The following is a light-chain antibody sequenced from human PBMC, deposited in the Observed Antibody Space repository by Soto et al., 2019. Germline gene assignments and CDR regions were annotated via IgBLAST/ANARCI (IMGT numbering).Light chain of an antibody. J-gene: IGKJ4*01. V-gene: IGKV3-20*01. Sequence: EIVLTQSPGTLSLSPGERATLSCRASQSVDSSYLAWYQQKPGQAPRLVIYGASSRATGIPDRFSGSGSGTDFTLTISRLELEDFAVYYCQQYGSSPLTFGGGTKVEIK. CDR3: QQYGSSPLT. CDR2: GAS. CDR1: QSVDSSY.